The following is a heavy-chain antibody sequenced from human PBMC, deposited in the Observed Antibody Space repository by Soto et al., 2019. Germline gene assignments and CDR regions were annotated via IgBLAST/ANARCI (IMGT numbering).Heavy chain of an antibody. V-gene: IGHV3-23*01. CDR1: GFTFSSYA. CDR2: ISGSGGST. Sequence: GGSLRLSCAASGFTFSSYAMSWVRQAPGKGLEWVSAISGSGGSTDYPDSVKGRFAISRDNSKNTLYLQMNSLRAEDTAVYYCAKGLRFLEWSSQPDYWGQGTLVTVSS. CDR3: AKGLRFLEWSSQPDY. D-gene: IGHD3-3*01. J-gene: IGHJ4*02.